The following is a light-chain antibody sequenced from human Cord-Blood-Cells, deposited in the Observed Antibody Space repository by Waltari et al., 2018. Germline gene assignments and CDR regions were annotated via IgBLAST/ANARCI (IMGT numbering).Light chain of an antibody. J-gene: IGKJ4*01. V-gene: IGKV4-1*01. CDR1: QSVLYSSNNKNY. CDR3: QQYYSTPLP. Sequence: DIVMTQSPDSLAVSLGERATINCKSSQSVLYSSNNKNYLAWYQQKPGQPPKRLIYWASTRESGVTDRFSGSGSGTDFTLTISSLQAEDVAVYYCQQYYSTPLPFGGGTKVEIK. CDR2: WAS.